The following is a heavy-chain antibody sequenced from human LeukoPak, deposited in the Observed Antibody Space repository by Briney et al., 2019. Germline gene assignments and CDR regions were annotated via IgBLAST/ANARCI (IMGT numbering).Heavy chain of an antibody. Sequence: ASVNVSCKASVYTFTSYYMHWVRQAAGQGLEWMGIINPSGGSTSYAQKFQGRVTMTIYTSTSTVYMELSSLRSEDTAVYYCARAVTPLNSSGWKDPWDYWGQGTLVTVSS. CDR3: ARAVTPLNSSGWKDPWDY. D-gene: IGHD6-19*01. J-gene: IGHJ4*02. CDR1: VYTFTSYY. V-gene: IGHV1-46*01. CDR2: INPSGGST.